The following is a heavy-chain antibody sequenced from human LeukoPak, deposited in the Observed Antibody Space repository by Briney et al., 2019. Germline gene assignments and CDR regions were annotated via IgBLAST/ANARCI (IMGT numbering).Heavy chain of an antibody. CDR1: GGSIGGYF. D-gene: IGHD6-13*01. J-gene: IGHJ4*02. Sequence: PSETLSLTCTVSGGSIGGYFWTWIRQPPGKGLEWIGYIYYSGSTNYNPSLKSRVTIAVDTSKNQFSLRLNSVTAADTAVYYCAMAYSSSWYYFDYWGQGTLVTVSS. CDR3: AMAYSSSWYYFDY. CDR2: IYYSGST. V-gene: IGHV4-59*01.